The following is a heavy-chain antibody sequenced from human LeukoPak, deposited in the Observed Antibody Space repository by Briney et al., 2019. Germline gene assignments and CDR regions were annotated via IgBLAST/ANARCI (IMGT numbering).Heavy chain of an antibody. CDR3: ARVWGGYSSIWPYYYYYMDV. Sequence: SETLSLTCAVYSWSFSGYYWSWIRQSPGKGLEWIPEINHSGSTNYKPSVKSRITISVDTSKNQLSLNLSSVTAAETAVYYCARVWGGYSSIWPYYYYYMDVWGKGTTVTVSS. CDR1: SWSFSGYY. D-gene: IGHD6-13*01. CDR2: INHSGST. J-gene: IGHJ6*03. V-gene: IGHV4-34*01.